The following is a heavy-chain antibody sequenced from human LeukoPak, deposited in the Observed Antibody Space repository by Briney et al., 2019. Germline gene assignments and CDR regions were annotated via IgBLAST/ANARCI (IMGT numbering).Heavy chain of an antibody. CDR3: ARFEWWLPYFDY. D-gene: IGHD5-12*01. V-gene: IGHV1-18*04. CDR2: ISAYNGNT. J-gene: IGHJ4*02. CDR1: GYTFTSYG. Sequence: GASVKVSCKASGYTFTSYGISWVRQAPGQGLEWMGWISAYNGNTDYAQKLQGRVTMTTDTSTSTAYVELRSLRSDDTAVYYCARFEWWLPYFDYWGQGTLVTVSS.